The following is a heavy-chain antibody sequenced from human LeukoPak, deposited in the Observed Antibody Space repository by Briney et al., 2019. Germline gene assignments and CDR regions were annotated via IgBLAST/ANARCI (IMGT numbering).Heavy chain of an antibody. J-gene: IGHJ4*02. CDR3: AREASGSYFAN. Sequence: GGSLRLSCAASGFTVSSNYMSWVRQAPGKGLEWVSVIYGGGSTYYADSVKGRFTISRDNSRNTLYLQMNSLRAEDTAVYYCAREASGSYFANWGQGTLLTVSS. CDR1: GFTVSSNY. CDR2: IYGGGST. V-gene: IGHV3-53*01. D-gene: IGHD1-26*01.